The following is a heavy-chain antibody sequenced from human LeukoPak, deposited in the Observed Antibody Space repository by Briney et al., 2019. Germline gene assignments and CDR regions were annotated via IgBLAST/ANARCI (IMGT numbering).Heavy chain of an antibody. D-gene: IGHD6-19*01. V-gene: IGHV3-48*01. CDR2: ISSASNTI. J-gene: IGHJ4*02. CDR3: AKDSVRSGGWFYFDN. Sequence: GGSLRLSCAASGFTFSSYSMNWVRQAPGKGLEWVSYISSASNTIYYADSVKGRFTISRDSAKNSLYLQMSSLRVEDTAIYYCAKDSVRSGGWFYFDNWGQGTLVSVSS. CDR1: GFTFSSYS.